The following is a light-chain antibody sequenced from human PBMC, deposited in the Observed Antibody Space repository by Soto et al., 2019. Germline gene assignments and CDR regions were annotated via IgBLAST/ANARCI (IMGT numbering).Light chain of an antibody. V-gene: IGLV2-14*01. Sequence: QSAPTQPASVSGSPGQSITISCTGTSSDVGAYNYVSWYQQHPGKAPKVMIYEVTYRPSGVSHRFSGSKSGNTASLTISGLQAEDEADYYCSSYTSSSTFVFGTGTKVTVL. J-gene: IGLJ1*01. CDR1: SSDVGAYNY. CDR2: EVT. CDR3: SSYTSSSTFV.